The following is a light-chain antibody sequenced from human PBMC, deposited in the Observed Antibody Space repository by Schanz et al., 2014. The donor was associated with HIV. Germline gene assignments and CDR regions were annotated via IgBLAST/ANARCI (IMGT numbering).Light chain of an antibody. CDR1: SSNIGTNG. Sequence: QSVLTQPPSASGTPGQTVTISCSGSSSNIGTNGVNWYQQFPGKAPKLLIYSGNQRPSGVPDRFSGSKSGTSGSLAITGLQAEDECDYYCQSYDSSLMGCGVFGGGTKLTVL. CDR3: QSYDSSLMGCGV. J-gene: IGLJ3*02. CDR2: SGN. V-gene: IGLV1-44*01.